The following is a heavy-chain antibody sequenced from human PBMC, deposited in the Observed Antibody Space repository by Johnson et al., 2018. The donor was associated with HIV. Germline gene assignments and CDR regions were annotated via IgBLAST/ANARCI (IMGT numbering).Heavy chain of an antibody. CDR3: AKDVGNYWSDAFDI. Sequence: VQLVESGGALVQPGGSLRLSCAASGFTFSSHWMNWVRQAPGKGLEWVSGISWNSGSIGYADSVKGRFTISRDNAQNSLYLQMNSLRAEDTALYYCAKDVGNYWSDAFDIWGQGTMVTVSS. J-gene: IGHJ3*02. D-gene: IGHD3-22*01. CDR2: ISWNSGSI. CDR1: GFTFSSHW. V-gene: IGHV3-9*01.